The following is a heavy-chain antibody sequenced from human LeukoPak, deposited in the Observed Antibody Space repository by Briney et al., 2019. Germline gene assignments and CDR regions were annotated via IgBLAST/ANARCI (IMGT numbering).Heavy chain of an antibody. CDR1: GFTISNAW. D-gene: IGHD3-22*01. CDR3: TTGPTYYYDSSGDLESRFNDY. Sequence: GGSLRLSCAVSGFTISNAWMSWVRQAPGKGLEWVGRIKSITDAGTTDYAAPVKGRFTISRDDSKNTLYLQMNSLKTEDTAVYYCTTGPTYYYDSSGDLESRFNDYWGQGTLVTVSS. CDR2: IKSITDAGTT. V-gene: IGHV3-15*01. J-gene: IGHJ4*02.